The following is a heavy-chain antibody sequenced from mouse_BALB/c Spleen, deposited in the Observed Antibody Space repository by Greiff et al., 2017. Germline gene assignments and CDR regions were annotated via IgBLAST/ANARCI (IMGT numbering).Heavy chain of an antibody. CDR2: ISSGGSYT. CDR3: ARHKNYRYDDAMDY. D-gene: IGHD2-14*01. J-gene: IGHJ4*01. CDR1: GFTFSSYG. V-gene: IGHV5-6*03. Sequence: EVKLVESGGGLVQPGGSLKLSCAASGFTFSSYGMSWVRQTPDKRLEWVATISSGGSYTYYPDSVKGRFTISRDNAKNTLYLQMSSLKSEDTAMYYCARHKNYRYDDAMDYWGQGTSVTVSS.